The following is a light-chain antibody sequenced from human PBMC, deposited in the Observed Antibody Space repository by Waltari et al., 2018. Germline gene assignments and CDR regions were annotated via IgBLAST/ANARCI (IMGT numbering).Light chain of an antibody. CDR2: DVT. V-gene: IGLV2-14*03. CDR1: GRDVGAFNF. Sequence: QSALSQPASVSGSPGQSITISCSGTGRDVGAFNFVSWYQQHPGKVPTLVIFDVTNRPSGVSSRFSGSKSGDTASLTISGLQAEDEAEYYCASYTRSSTVAFGGGTKLTVL. CDR3: ASYTRSSTVA. J-gene: IGLJ3*02.